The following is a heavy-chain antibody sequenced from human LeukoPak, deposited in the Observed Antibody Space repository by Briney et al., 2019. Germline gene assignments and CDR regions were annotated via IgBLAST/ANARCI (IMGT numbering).Heavy chain of an antibody. Sequence: SQTLSLTCTVSGGSISSGSYYWSWIRQPAGKGLEWIGRIYTGGSTNYNPSLKSRVTISVDTSKNQFSLKLSSVTAADTAVYYCARDLGYCSGGSCYHDYWGQGTLVTVSS. V-gene: IGHV4-61*02. CDR2: IYTGGST. J-gene: IGHJ4*02. CDR3: ARDLGYCSGGSCYHDY. D-gene: IGHD2-15*01. CDR1: GGSISSGSYY.